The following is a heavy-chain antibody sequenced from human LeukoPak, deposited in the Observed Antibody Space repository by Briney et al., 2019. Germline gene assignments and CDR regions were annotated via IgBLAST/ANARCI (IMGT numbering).Heavy chain of an antibody. V-gene: IGHV1-24*01. D-gene: IGHD3-22*01. CDR1: GYTLTELS. CDR3: ARDYKGYFDSNGYSSQVNWFDP. Sequence: ASVKVSCKVSGYTLTELSMHWVRQAPGKGLEWMGGFGPEDGETIYAQKFQDRVTITADKSTRTAYIELRRLRSEDTAVYYCARDYKGYFDSNGYSSQVNWFDPWGQGTLVTVSS. J-gene: IGHJ5*02. CDR2: FGPEDGET.